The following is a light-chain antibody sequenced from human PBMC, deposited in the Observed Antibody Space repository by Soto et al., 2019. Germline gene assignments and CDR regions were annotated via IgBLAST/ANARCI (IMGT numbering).Light chain of an antibody. Sequence: DIQMTQSPSTLTASVGDRVTITCRASQSVTNFMAWYQQKPGKAPKLLIYDASTLEDGVPSRFSGSGSGTQFTLTLSSVQPDDYATYYCQQYNDWSSRFGPGTRLEIK. V-gene: IGKV1-5*01. J-gene: IGKJ2*03. CDR1: QSVTNF. CDR2: DAS. CDR3: QQYNDWSSR.